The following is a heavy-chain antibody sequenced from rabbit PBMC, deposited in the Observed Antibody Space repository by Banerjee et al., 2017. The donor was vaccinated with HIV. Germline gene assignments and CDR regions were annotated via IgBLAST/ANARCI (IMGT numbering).Heavy chain of an antibody. D-gene: IGHD7-1*01. Sequence: QSLEESGGDLVKPGASLTLTCTASGFSFSDGYDMCWVRQAPMKGLEWIACIHAGSSGSPYYASWAKGRFTISKTSSITVTLQMTGLTAADTATYFCAREGANSAGFSLWGPGTLVTVS. V-gene: IGHV1S40*01. CDR1: GFSFSDGYD. J-gene: IGHJ6*01. CDR3: AREGANSAGFSL. CDR2: IHAGSSGSP.